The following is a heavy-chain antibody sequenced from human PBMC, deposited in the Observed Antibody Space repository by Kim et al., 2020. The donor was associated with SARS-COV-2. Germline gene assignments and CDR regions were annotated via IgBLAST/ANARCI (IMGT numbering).Heavy chain of an antibody. Sequence: ASVKVSCKASGYTFTSYGISWVRQAPGQGLEWMGWISAYNGNTNYAQKLQGRVTMTTDTSTSTAYMELRSLRSDDTAVYYCARSFGFSTTLFWEGEKNWFDPWGQGTLVTVSS. D-gene: IGHD3-22*01. CDR1: GYTFTSYG. V-gene: IGHV1-18*04. J-gene: IGHJ5*02. CDR2: ISAYNGNT. CDR3: ARSFGFSTTLFWEGEKNWFDP.